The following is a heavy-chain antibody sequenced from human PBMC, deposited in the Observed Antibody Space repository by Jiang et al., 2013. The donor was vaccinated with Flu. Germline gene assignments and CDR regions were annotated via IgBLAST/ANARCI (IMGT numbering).Heavy chain of an antibody. V-gene: IGHV4-39*02. Sequence: ALLKPSETLSLTCTVSGGSISTSNYYWGWIRQPPGKELEWIGSVYYSGGTYYNPSLKSRVTISVDTSKNHFSLRVRSVTAADTAVYFCAHLLTWGDYFDYWGQGPWSPSPQ. CDR2: VYYSGGT. D-gene: IGHD3-10*01. J-gene: IGHJ4*02. CDR3: AHLLTWGDYFDY. CDR1: GGSISTSNYY.